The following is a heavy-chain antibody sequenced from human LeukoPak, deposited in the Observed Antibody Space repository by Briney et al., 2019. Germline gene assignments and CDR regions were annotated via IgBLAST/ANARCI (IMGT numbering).Heavy chain of an antibody. J-gene: IGHJ4*02. CDR3: ATEVVY. V-gene: IGHV3-23*01. Sequence: GGSLRLSCVASGFNSSANVMSWFRQAPGKGLEWVSSISGSGRSLYYADSIKGRFNISRDNSKNILYLQMDRLRAEDTAIYYCATEVVYWGQGALVTVSS. CDR2: ISGSGRSL. CDR1: GFNSSANV.